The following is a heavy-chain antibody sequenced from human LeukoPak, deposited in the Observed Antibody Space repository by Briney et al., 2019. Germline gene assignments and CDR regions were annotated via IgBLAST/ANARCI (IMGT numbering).Heavy chain of an antibody. CDR3: AKKGYSTGWYTDY. Sequence: GGSLRLSCAAFRFTLSSYAMSWVRQAPGKGLEWVSSISGSGGSTYYADSVKGRFTISRDNSKNTLYLQMNSLRAGDTAIYYCAKKGYSTGWYTDYWGQGTLVTVSS. CDR1: RFTLSSYA. D-gene: IGHD6-19*01. J-gene: IGHJ4*02. CDR2: ISGSGGST. V-gene: IGHV3-23*01.